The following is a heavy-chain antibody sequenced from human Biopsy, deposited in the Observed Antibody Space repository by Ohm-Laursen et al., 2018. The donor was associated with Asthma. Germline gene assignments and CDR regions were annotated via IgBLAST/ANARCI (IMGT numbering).Heavy chain of an antibody. J-gene: IGHJ6*02. CDR1: GFTFNSYW. Sequence: SLRLSCAASGFTFNSYWMSWVRQAPGKGLEWAANIKKDGSEEYYVDSVKGRFTISRDNAKNSLFLHMNSLRAGDSAVYYCARGGYCTSPTCPWGRYATDVWGQGTTVTVSS. D-gene: IGHD2-8*01. V-gene: IGHV3-7*01. CDR2: IKKDGSEE. CDR3: ARGGYCTSPTCPWGRYATDV.